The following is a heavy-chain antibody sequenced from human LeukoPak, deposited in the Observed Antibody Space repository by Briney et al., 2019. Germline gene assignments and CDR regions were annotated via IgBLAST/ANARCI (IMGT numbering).Heavy chain of an antibody. V-gene: IGHV3-72*01. CDR2: IRNKANSYTT. Sequence: GGSLRLSRAASGFTFSDHYMDCVRQAPGKGLEWVGRIRNKANSYTTEYAASVKGRFTISRDDSENSLHLQMNSLKTDDTAVYYCGRSIADWGQGTLVTVSS. CDR1: GFTFSDHY. D-gene: IGHD6-13*01. J-gene: IGHJ4*02. CDR3: GRSIAD.